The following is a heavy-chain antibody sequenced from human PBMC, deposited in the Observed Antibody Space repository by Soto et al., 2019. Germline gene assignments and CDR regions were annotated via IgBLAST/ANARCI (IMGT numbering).Heavy chain of an antibody. CDR3: ARYSYAFGVDY. Sequence: ASVKVSCKASGYTFTSYGISWVRQAPGQGLEWMGIINPSGGSTSYAQKFQGRVTMTRDTSTSTVYMELSSLRSEDTAVYYCARYSYAFGVDYWGQGTLVTVSS. CDR1: GYTFTSYG. J-gene: IGHJ4*02. V-gene: IGHV1-46*01. D-gene: IGHD5-18*01. CDR2: INPSGGST.